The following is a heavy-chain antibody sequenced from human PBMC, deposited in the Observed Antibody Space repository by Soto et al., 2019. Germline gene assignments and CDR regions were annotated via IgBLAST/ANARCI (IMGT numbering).Heavy chain of an antibody. D-gene: IGHD4-4*01. V-gene: IGHV1-46*01. CDR2: IHYSGATP. CDR3: AKDRQYPRDYFHY. J-gene: IGHJ4*02. CDR1: GYTFTNYY. Sequence: QVQLVQSGAEVKRPGASVKVSCKASGYTFTNYYMHWVRQAPGQGLEWMGVIHYSGATPTYAQKFQGRVTMARDTSTSTVYVELSSLTSEDTAVYYCAKDRQYPRDYFHYWGQGTLVTVSS.